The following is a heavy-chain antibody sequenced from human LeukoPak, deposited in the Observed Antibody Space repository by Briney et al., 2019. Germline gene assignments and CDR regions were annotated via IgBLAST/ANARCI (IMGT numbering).Heavy chain of an antibody. CDR3: ARSPAGDAWPPAYYMDV. V-gene: IGHV3-7*01. J-gene: IGHJ6*03. D-gene: IGHD3-10*01. Sequence: PGGSLRLSCAASGFTFNRYNMNWVRQAPGKGLEWVANIKEDGTEKYYVGSVKGRFTISRDNAKKSLYLQMNSLRDDDTAVYFCARSPAGDAWPPAYYMDVWGKGTTVTVSS. CDR2: IKEDGTEK. CDR1: GFTFNRYN.